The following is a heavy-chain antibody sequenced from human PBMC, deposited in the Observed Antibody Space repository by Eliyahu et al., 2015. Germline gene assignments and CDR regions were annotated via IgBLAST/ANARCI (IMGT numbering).Heavy chain of an antibody. J-gene: IGHJ1*01. D-gene: IGHD6-19*01. CDR2: INTNTGNP. CDR1: XXTFTSYA. Sequence: QVQLVQSGSELKKPGASVXXSXKXSXXTFTSYAMXWVXQAPGQGLEWMGWINTNTGNPTYAQGFTGRFVFSLDTSVSTAYLQISSLKAEDTAVYYCASYGGLVQDWGQGTLVTVSS. V-gene: IGHV7-4-1*02. CDR3: ASYGGLVQD.